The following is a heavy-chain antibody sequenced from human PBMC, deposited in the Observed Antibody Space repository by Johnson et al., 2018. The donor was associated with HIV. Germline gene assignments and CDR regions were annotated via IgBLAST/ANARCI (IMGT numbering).Heavy chain of an antibody. D-gene: IGHD4-23*01. J-gene: IGHJ3*02. CDR1: GFTFSSYA. V-gene: IGHV3-33*08. CDR3: ARAPRWFNVCDI. Sequence: QVQLVESGGGVVQPGRSLRLSCAASGFTFSSYAMHWVRQAPGKGLEWVAFIRYDGSNKYYADSVKGRFTISRDNSKNTLYLQMNSLRAEDTAVYYCARAPRWFNVCDIWGQGTMVTVSS. CDR2: IRYDGSNK.